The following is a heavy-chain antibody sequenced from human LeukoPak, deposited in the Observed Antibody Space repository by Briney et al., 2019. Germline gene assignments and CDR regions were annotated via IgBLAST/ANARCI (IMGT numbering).Heavy chain of an antibody. CDR2: ISSSSSYI. J-gene: IGHJ1*01. CDR3: ARTDIVVVPAAHEPELAGYFQH. V-gene: IGHV3-21*01. Sequence: PGGSLRLSCAASGFTFSSYSMNWVRQAPGKGLEWVSSISSSSSYIYYADSVKGRFTISRDNAKNSLYLQMNSLRAEDTAVYYCARTDIVVVPAAHEPELAGYFQHWGQGTLVTVSS. D-gene: IGHD2-2*01. CDR1: GFTFSSYS.